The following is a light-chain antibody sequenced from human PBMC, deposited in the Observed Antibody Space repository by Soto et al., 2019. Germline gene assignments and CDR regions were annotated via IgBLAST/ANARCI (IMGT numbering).Light chain of an antibody. CDR2: SNR. CDR3: ATWDDSLNGQV. J-gene: IGLJ2*01. V-gene: IGLV1-44*01. CDR1: DSNIGDNA. Sequence: QSALAQPPSASGTPGQRVSISCSGSDSNIGDNAVNWFQQLPGTAPKLLIYSNRQRPSGVPDRFSGSKSGTSASLAISGLQSEDEAVYFCATWDDSLNGQVFGVWTQLTV.